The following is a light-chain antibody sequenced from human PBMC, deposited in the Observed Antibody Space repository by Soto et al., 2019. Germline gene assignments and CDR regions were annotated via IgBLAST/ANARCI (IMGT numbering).Light chain of an antibody. J-gene: IGLJ3*02. Sequence: QSALTQPAPVSGSPGQSITISCTGTSSDIGYYNYVSWYQQHPGKAPKVIIYEVSNRPSGVSDRFSGSKSGNTASLTISGLQAEDEGDYYCSSYEDSSILMFGGGTKLTVL. CDR3: SSYEDSSILM. CDR1: SSDIGYYNY. CDR2: EVS. V-gene: IGLV2-14*01.